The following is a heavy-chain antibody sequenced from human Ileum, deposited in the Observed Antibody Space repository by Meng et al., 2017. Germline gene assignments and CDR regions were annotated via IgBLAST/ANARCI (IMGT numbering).Heavy chain of an antibody. CDR2: IYHSGLV. Sequence: QVQLTGSGPVSGKPSGTLSLTCAVSGDSISTTNWWNWVRQPPGEGLEWIGEIYHSGLVNYNLSLKSRVTLSIDKSKNQFSFKLISVTAADTGVYYCAANSGKKMHSWGQGTLVTVSS. CDR1: GDSISTTNW. D-gene: IGHD4-23*01. V-gene: IGHV4-4*02. J-gene: IGHJ4*02. CDR3: AANSGKKMHS.